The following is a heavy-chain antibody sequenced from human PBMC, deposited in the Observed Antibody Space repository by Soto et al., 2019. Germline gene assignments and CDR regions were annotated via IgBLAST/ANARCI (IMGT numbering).Heavy chain of an antibody. CDR1: GFTFSTYA. J-gene: IGHJ6*02. CDR3: ANSQLLIGDYYYYGMDV. D-gene: IGHD2-2*01. Sequence: PGGSLRLSCAASGFTFSTYAMHWVRQAPGKGLEWVAVISYDGSNQYYADSVKGRFTISRDNSNNRLYLQMSSLRVEDTALYYCANSQLLIGDYYYYGMDVWGQGTTVTVSS. CDR2: ISYDGSNQ. V-gene: IGHV3-30-3*01.